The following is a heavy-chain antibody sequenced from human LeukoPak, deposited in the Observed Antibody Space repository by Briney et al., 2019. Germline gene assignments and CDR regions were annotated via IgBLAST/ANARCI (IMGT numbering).Heavy chain of an antibody. D-gene: IGHD1-1*01. V-gene: IGHV3-23*01. J-gene: IGHJ4*02. Sequence: PGGSLRLSCAASGFTFSSYAMSWVRQAPGKGLEWVSGISGTGGTTHYADSVKGRFTISRDNSKNTLWLQMSSLRAEDTAVYYCAKRYSPINVSDYWGQGTLVTVSS. CDR2: ISGTGGTT. CDR1: GFTFSSYA. CDR3: AKRYSPINVSDY.